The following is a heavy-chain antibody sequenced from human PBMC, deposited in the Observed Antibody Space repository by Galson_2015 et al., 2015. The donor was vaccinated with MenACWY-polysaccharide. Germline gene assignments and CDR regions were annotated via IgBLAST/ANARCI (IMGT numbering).Heavy chain of an antibody. CDR2: ISYSGST. D-gene: IGHD2-15*01. Sequence: ETLSLTCTVSGGSISSRNYFWGWIRQSPEKGLEWIGTISYSGSTYYNPSLKSRVTISVDTSKNQFSLKLSSVTAADTAVYHCASRLAQVGIAGYGYGMDVWGQGTTVTVSS. CDR1: GGSISSRNYF. V-gene: IGHV4-39*01. CDR3: ASRLAQVGIAGYGYGMDV. J-gene: IGHJ6*02.